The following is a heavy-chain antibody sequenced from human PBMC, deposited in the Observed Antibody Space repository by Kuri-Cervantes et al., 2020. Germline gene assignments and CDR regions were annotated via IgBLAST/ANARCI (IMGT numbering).Heavy chain of an antibody. CDR2: ISSSGRVI. CDR1: GFTFSSYE. J-gene: IGHJ4*02. D-gene: IGHD4-17*01. V-gene: IGHV3-48*03. CDR3: ARDLLYGDYVFDY. Sequence: LSLTCAASGFTFSSYEMSWIRQAPGKGLEWVSYISSSGRVIYYAGSVKGRFTISRDNAKNSLFLQLSTLRAEDTAMYYCARDLLYGDYVFDYWGQGTLVTVSS.